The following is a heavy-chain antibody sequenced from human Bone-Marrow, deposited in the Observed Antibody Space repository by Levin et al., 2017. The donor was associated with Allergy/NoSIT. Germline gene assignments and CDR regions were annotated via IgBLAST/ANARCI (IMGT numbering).Heavy chain of an antibody. Sequence: SETLSLTCTVSGGSISSGDYYWSWIRQPPGRGLEWIGYIYSSGSTYYNPSLKNRVTISIDTSKNQFSLTLTSVTVADTAVFFFVRVAPAIGGRIVIPLDAFDIWGQGTMVSVSA. J-gene: IGHJ3*02. V-gene: IGHV4-30-4*01. CDR1: GGSISSGDYY. D-gene: IGHD3-16*02. CDR2: IYSSGST. CDR3: VRVAPAIGGRIVIPLDAFDI.